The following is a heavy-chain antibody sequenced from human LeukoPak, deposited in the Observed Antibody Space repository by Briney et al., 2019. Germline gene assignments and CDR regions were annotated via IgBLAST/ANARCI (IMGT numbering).Heavy chain of an antibody. V-gene: IGHV4-59*12. Sequence: SETLSLTCTVSGGSISSYYWSWIRQPPGKGLEWIGYIYYSGSTNYNPSLKSRVTISVDTSKNQFSLKLSSVTAADTAVYYCARIGMGSGSPFDYWGQGTLVTVSS. CDR3: ARIGMGSGSPFDY. CDR2: IYYSGST. D-gene: IGHD3-10*01. J-gene: IGHJ4*02. CDR1: GGSISSYY.